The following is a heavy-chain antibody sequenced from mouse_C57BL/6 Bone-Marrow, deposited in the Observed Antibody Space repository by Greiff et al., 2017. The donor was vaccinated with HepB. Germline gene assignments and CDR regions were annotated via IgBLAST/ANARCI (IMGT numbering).Heavy chain of an antibody. Sequence: EVHLVESEGGLVQPGSSMKLSCTASGFTFSDYYMAWVRQVPEKGLEWVANINYDGSSTYYLDSLKSRFIISRDNAKNILYLKMSSLKSEDTATYDCAREHYGSNYGYFDVWGTGTTVTVSS. V-gene: IGHV5-16*01. CDR2: INYDGSST. J-gene: IGHJ1*03. CDR1: GFTFSDYY. CDR3: AREHYGSNYGYFDV. D-gene: IGHD1-1*01.